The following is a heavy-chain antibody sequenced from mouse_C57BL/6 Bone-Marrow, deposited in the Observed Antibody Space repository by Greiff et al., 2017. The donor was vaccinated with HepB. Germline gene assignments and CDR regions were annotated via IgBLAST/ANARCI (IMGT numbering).Heavy chain of an antibody. V-gene: IGHV5-12*01. CDR2: ISNGGGST. CDR1: GFTFSDYY. CDR3: ARRVGSSPYYAMDY. Sequence: EVKLVESGGGLVQPGGSLKLSCAASGFTFSDYYMYWVRQTPEKRLEWVAYISNGGGSTYYPDTVKGRFTISRDNAKNTLYLQMSRLKSEDTAMYYCARRVGSSPYYAMDYWGQGTSVTVSS. J-gene: IGHJ4*01. D-gene: IGHD1-1*01.